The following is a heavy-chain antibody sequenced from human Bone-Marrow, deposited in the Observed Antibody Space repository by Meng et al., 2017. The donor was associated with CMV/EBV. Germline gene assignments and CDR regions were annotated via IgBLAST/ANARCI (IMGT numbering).Heavy chain of an antibody. CDR1: GGSISSYY. V-gene: IGHV4-59*01. D-gene: IGHD2-2*01. J-gene: IGHJ3*02. Sequence: GSLRLSCTVSGGSISSYYWSWIRQPPGKGLEWIGYIYYSGSTNYNPSLKSRVTISVDTSKNQFSLKLSSVTAADTAVYYCARDRVGSTSDAFDIWGQGTMVT. CDR3: ARDRVGSTSDAFDI. CDR2: IYYSGST.